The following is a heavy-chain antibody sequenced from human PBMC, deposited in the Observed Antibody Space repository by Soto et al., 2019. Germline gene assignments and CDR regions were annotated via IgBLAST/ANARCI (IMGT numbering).Heavy chain of an antibody. CDR3: ATWHEREHAYDV. D-gene: IGHD1-1*01. CDR1: GLTVSGKKY. J-gene: IGHJ3*01. Sequence: DVQLVESGGGLIQPGESLRLSCAAFGLTVSGKKYVAWVRQAPGKGLEWVSALYDVDGTYYADSLKGRFTTSTDSSKTPVYLQMNDLRPDYTAVYYCATWHEREHAYDVWGQGTTVTVSS. V-gene: IGHV3-53*01. CDR2: LYDVDGT.